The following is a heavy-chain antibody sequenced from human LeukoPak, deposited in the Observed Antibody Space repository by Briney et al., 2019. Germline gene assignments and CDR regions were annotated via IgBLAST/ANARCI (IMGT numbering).Heavy chain of an antibody. Sequence: EASVKVSCKVSGYTLTELSMHWVRQAPGKGREWMGGFDPEDGETIYAQKFQGRVTMTEDTSTDTAYMELSSLRSEDTAVYYCATTDPRFYSNYVYYYGMDVWGKGTTVTVSS. CDR1: GYTLTELS. D-gene: IGHD4-11*01. CDR3: ATTDPRFYSNYVYYYGMDV. J-gene: IGHJ6*04. V-gene: IGHV1-24*01. CDR2: FDPEDGET.